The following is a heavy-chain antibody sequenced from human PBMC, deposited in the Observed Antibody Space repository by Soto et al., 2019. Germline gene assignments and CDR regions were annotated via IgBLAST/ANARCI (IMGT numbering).Heavy chain of an antibody. V-gene: IGHV1-46*03. CDR1: GYTFTSYY. Sequence: ASVKVSCKASGYTFTSYYMHWVRQAPGQGLEWMGIINPSGGSTSYAQKFQGRVTVTRDTSTSTAYMELSSLRSEDTAVYYCARGEGGDAFDIWGQGTMVTVSS. CDR3: ARGEGGDAFDI. J-gene: IGHJ3*02. CDR2: INPSGGST.